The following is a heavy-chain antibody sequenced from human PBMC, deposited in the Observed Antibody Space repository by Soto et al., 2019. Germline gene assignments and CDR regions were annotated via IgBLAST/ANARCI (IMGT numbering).Heavy chain of an antibody. Sequence: SETLSLTCTVSGGSISSYYWSWIRQPPGKGLEWIGYIYYSGSTNYNPSLKSRVTISVDTSKNQFSLKLSSVTAADTAVYYCARAHDGVARLRYYYYGMDVWGQGTTVTVSS. CDR3: ARAHDGVARLRYYYYGMDV. J-gene: IGHJ6*02. V-gene: IGHV4-59*01. D-gene: IGHD6-6*01. CDR1: GGSISSYY. CDR2: IYYSGST.